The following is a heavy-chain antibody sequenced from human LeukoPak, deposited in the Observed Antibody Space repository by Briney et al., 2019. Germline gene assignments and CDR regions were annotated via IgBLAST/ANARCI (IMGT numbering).Heavy chain of an antibody. J-gene: IGHJ4*02. CDR2: IYYSGST. D-gene: IGHD6-13*01. CDR3: ARVQSSWPILDC. V-gene: IGHV4-59*01. CDR1: GGSISSYY. Sequence: NPSETLSLTCTVSGGSISSYYWSWIRQPPGKGLEWIGYIYYSGSTNYNPSLKSRVTISVDTSKNQFSLKLSSVTAADTAVYYCARVQSSWPILDCWGQGTLVTVSS.